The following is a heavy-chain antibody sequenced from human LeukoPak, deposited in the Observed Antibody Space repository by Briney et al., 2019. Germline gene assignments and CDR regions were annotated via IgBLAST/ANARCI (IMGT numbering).Heavy chain of an antibody. CDR1: GGSISSYY. V-gene: IGHV4-4*09. CDR3: ARLNGDYYDSSGLTDNWFDP. D-gene: IGHD3-22*01. Sequence: SETLSLTCTVSGGSISSYYWSWIRQPPGKGLEWIGYIYTSGSTNYNPPLKSRVTISVDTSKNQFSLKLSSVTAADTAVYYCARLNGDYYDSSGLTDNWFDPWGQGTLVTVSS. CDR2: IYTSGST. J-gene: IGHJ5*02.